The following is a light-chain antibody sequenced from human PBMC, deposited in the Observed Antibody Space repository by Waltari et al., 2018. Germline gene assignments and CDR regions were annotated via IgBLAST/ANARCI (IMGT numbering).Light chain of an antibody. CDR2: EAS. CDR1: QSISKW. CDR3: QQYNSDSLLT. Sequence: DIRMTQSPSTLSASAGDRVIIPCRASQSISKWLAWYQQKPGKAPKLLIYEASTLQSGVPSRFSGTGSGTDFTLTISSLQPDDFATYYCQQYNSDSLLTFGGGTKVEIK. J-gene: IGKJ4*01. V-gene: IGKV1-5*03.